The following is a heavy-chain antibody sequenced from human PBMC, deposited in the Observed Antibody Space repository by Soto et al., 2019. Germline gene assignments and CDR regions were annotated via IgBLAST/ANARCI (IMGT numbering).Heavy chain of an antibody. J-gene: IGHJ3*02. CDR1: GYTFTGSS. D-gene: IGHD1-1*01. V-gene: IGHV1-2*02. Sequence: ASVKVSCKASGYTFTGSSLHWVRQAPGQRLEWMGWINPNNGVTNYAQKFQGRVAMTRDTSISTAYMELSRLTSDDTAVYYCARVQLELMSDAFDIWGQGTMVTVSS. CDR3: ARVQLELMSDAFDI. CDR2: INPNNGVT.